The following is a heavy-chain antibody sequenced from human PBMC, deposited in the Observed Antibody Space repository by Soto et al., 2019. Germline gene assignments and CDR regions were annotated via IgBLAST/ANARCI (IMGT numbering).Heavy chain of an antibody. CDR2: INAGNGNT. V-gene: IGHV1-3*01. J-gene: IGHJ4*02. CDR3: ARKVGAYCGGDCYSPFDY. CDR1: GYTFTNYA. Sequence: QVQLVQSGAEVKKPGASVKVSCKASGYTFTNYAMHWVRQAPGQRLEWMGWINAGNGNTKYPQKFQGRVTITRDTSASTAYMELSSLRSEDTAVYYCARKVGAYCGGDCYSPFDYWGQGTLVTVSS. D-gene: IGHD2-21*02.